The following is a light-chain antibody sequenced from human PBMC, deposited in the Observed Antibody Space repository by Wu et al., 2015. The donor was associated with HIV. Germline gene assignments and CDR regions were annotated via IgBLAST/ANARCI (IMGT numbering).Light chain of an antibody. CDR3: QHRSNWPPWT. Sequence: ETVLTQSPATLSLSPGERATLSCRASQSISSFLAWFQQKPGQAPRLLIYDASTRATGIPARFSGSGSGTDFTLSINGLEPEDFAVYYCQHRSNWPPWTFGQGTKVEVK. V-gene: IGKV3-11*01. CDR2: DAS. CDR1: QSISSF. J-gene: IGKJ1*01.